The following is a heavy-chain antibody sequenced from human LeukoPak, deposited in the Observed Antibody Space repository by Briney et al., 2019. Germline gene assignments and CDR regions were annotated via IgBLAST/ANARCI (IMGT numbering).Heavy chain of an antibody. Sequence: GASVKVSCKASGYTFTTYYVHWVRQAPGQGPEWMGIINPSGGSTTYAQKFRGRLTMTRDMSTSTVYMELSSLGSDDTAVYYCARDGEDIVVVVAEEGGAFDIWGQGTMVTVSS. V-gene: IGHV1-46*01. CDR2: INPSGGST. D-gene: IGHD2-15*01. CDR3: ARDGEDIVVVVAEEGGAFDI. CDR1: GYTFTTYY. J-gene: IGHJ3*02.